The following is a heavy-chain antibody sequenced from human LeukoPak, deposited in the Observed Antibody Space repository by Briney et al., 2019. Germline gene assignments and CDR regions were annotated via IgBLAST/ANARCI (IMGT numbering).Heavy chain of an antibody. Sequence: PSETLSLTCTVSGGSISSYYWSWIRQPPGKGLEWIGYIYYSGSTNYNPSLKSRVTISVDTSKNQFSLKLSSVTAADTAVYYCTRYNSDGGCFDPWGQGTLVTVSS. CDR3: TRYNSDGGCFDP. D-gene: IGHD1-20*01. CDR1: GGSISSYY. J-gene: IGHJ5*02. CDR2: IYYSGST. V-gene: IGHV4-59*01.